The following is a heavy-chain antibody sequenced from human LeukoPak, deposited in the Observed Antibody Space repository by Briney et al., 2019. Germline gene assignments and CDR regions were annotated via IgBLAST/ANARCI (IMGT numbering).Heavy chain of an antibody. CDR2: MNPNSGNT. V-gene: IGHV1-8*01. D-gene: IGHD3-10*01. J-gene: IGHJ5*02. CDR1: GYTFTSYD. Sequence: ASVKVSCKASGYTFTSYDINWVRQATGQGLEWMGWMNPNSGNTGYVQKFQGRVTMTRNTSISTAYMELSSLRSEDTAVYYCARGLSSGSSDDPWGQGTLVTVSS. CDR3: ARGLSSGSSDDP.